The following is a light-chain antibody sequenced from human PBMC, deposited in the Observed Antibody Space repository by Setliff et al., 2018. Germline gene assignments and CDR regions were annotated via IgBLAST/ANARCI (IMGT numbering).Light chain of an antibody. J-gene: IGLJ1*01. V-gene: IGLV2-14*01. Sequence: QSALTQPAAVSGSPGQSITISCTGTSSDVGGYNYVSWYQQEPGKAPKLMIYEVTKRPSGVSDRFSGSKSGNTASLTISGLQTEDEADYYCNAYTSGSTYVFGTGTKGTVL. CDR1: SSDVGGYNY. CDR2: EVT. CDR3: NAYTSGSTYV.